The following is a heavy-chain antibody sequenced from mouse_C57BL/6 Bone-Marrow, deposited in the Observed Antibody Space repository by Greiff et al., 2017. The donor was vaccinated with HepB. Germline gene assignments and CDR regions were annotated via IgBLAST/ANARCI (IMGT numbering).Heavy chain of an antibody. J-gene: IGHJ1*03. D-gene: IGHD2-5*01. CDR2: ISNSGST. CDR3: ARGYYSNYHWYFDV. CDR1: GYSITSDY. Sequence: EVKLVESGPGLAKPSQTLSLTCSVTGYSITSDYWNWIRKFPGNKLEYMGYISNSGSTYYNPSLKSRISITRDTSKSQYYLQLNSVTTEDTATYYCARGYYSNYHWYFDVWGTGTTVTVSS. V-gene: IGHV3-8*01.